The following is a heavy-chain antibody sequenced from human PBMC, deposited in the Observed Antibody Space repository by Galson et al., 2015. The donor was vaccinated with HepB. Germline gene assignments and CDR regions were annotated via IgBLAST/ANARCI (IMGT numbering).Heavy chain of an antibody. CDR2: IIPILGIA. D-gene: IGHD3-16*01. J-gene: IGHJ5*02. Sequence: SVKVSCKASGGTFSSYAISWVRQAPGQGLEWMGRIIPILGIANYAQKFQGRVTITADKSTSTAYMELSSLRSEDTAVYYCARTRIMVTFGLGDWFDPWGQGTLVTVSS. CDR3: ARTRIMVTFGLGDWFDP. V-gene: IGHV1-69*04. CDR1: GGTFSSYA.